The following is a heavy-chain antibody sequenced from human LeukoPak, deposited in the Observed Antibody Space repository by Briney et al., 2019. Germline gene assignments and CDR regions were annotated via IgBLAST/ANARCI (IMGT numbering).Heavy chain of an antibody. CDR3: ARDTGEYYFDY. V-gene: IGHV1-3*01. D-gene: IGHD2-8*02. Sequence: GASVKVSCKASGYTFTSYAMHWVRQAPGQRLEWMGWINAGSGNTKYSQNFQGRVTISRDTSASTAYMELSSLTSEDTAVYYFARDTGEYYFDYWGQGTLVTVSS. CDR1: GYTFTSYA. J-gene: IGHJ4*02. CDR2: INAGSGNT.